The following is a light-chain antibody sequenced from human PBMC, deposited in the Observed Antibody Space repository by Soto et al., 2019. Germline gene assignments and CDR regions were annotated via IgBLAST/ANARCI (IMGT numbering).Light chain of an antibody. CDR3: QQVNVYPST. CDR2: DAS. Sequence: IQLNQSTSSLSASVGDSVTITSRASQGISNHLGWYQHKPGKAPELLIYDASTLHTGVPSRFSGGGSGTDFTLTITSLQPEDFATYYCQQVNVYPSTFGGGTKVDIK. CDR1: QGISNH. J-gene: IGKJ4*01. V-gene: IGKV1-9*01.